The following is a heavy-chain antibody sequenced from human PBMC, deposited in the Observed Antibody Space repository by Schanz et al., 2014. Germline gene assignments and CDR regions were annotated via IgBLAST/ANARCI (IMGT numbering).Heavy chain of an antibody. Sequence: QVQLVQSGAEMKKPGASVKVSCKASGYIFIGYYIHWVRQAPGQGLEWMGWTNTNSGDTKIAQKFQGGVTMPRARSISEAYMEVPSLRSDDTAVYYCARERLGCPGSGCQIYDAFDIWGQGTMVTVSS. CDR3: ARERLGCPGSGCQIYDAFDI. J-gene: IGHJ3*02. V-gene: IGHV1-2*02. D-gene: IGHD6-25*01. CDR1: GYIFIGYY. CDR2: TNTNSGDT.